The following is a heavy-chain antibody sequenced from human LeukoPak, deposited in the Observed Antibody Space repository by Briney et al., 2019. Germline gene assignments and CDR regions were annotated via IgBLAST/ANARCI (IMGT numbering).Heavy chain of an antibody. CDR2: ISYDGSNK. CDR1: GFTFSSYA. CDR3: ARDDQYSPLVVVVPAAMGY. J-gene: IGHJ4*02. Sequence: PGGSLRLSCAASGFTFSSYAMHWVRQAPGKGLEWVAVISYDGSNKYFADSVKGRFTISRDNSKNTLYLQMNSLRAEDTAVYYCARDDQYSPLVVVVPAAMGYWGQGTLVTVSS. V-gene: IGHV3-30-3*01. D-gene: IGHD2-2*01.